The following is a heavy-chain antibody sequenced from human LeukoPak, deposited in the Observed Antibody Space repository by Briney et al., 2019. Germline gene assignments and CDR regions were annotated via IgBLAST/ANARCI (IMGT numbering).Heavy chain of an antibody. D-gene: IGHD5-18*01. CDR1: GFTFSGCA. J-gene: IGHJ4*02. V-gene: IGHV3-30*02. CDR2: IWYDGRDK. Sequence: GGSLKLSCAASGFTFSGCAMHWVRQAPGKGLEWVAFIWYDGRDKYYADSVKGQFTISRDNSKNTLYLQMNSLRAEDTAVYYCAKDPYSYGSYFDYWGQGTLVTVSS. CDR3: AKDPYSYGSYFDY.